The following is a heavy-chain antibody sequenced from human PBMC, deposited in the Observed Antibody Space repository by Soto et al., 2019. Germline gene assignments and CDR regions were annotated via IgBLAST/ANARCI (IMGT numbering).Heavy chain of an antibody. CDR3: ARDSGVAPPVAGNTYYYCEMDV. CDR1: GYSFTNYG. CDR2: ISAFNGNP. V-gene: IGHV1-18*01. Sequence: QDQLLQSGAEVKKPGASVTVSCKASGYSFTNYGITWVRQAPGQGLEWMGWISAFNGNPHYAQQLQGRVTMTTDLSTTAAFLELRSMRSGDNPEYHCARDSGVAPPVAGNTYYYCEMDVWRKGTTVTVSS. D-gene: IGHD6-19*01. J-gene: IGHJ6*04.